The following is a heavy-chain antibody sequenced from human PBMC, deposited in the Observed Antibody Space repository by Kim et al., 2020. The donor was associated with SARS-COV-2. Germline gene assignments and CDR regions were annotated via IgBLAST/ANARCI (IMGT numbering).Heavy chain of an antibody. CDR3: ARHHLWDVEVRNWFDP. V-gene: IGHV1-69*04. D-gene: IGHD3-10*01. Sequence: SVKVSCKDSGGTFSSYAISWVRQAPGQGLEWMGRIIPILGIANYAQKFQGRVTITADKSTSTAYMELSSLRSEDTAVYYCARHHLWDVEVRNWFDPWGQGTLVTVSS. J-gene: IGHJ5*02. CDR1: GGTFSSYA. CDR2: IIPILGIA.